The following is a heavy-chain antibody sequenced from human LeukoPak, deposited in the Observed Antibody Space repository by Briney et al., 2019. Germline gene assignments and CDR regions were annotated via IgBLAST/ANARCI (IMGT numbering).Heavy chain of an antibody. V-gene: IGHV4-39*01. Sequence: SETLSLTCTVSGGSISSSTYYWGWIRQPPGKGLEWIGTIYYTGSTYYNPSLKSRVTISVDTSKNQFSLKLTSVTAADTAVYYCAGLRYYYDTSGRGDFDCWGQGTLVTVSS. D-gene: IGHD3-22*01. CDR2: IYYTGST. CDR1: GGSISSSTYY. CDR3: AGLRYYYDTSGRGDFDC. J-gene: IGHJ4*02.